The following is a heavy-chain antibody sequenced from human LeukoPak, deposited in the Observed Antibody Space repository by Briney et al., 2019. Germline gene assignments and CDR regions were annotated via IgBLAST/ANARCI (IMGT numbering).Heavy chain of an antibody. CDR2: IYYSGST. D-gene: IGHD2-21*02. Sequence: SQTLSLTRTVSGGSISSGGYYWSWIRQHPGKGLEWIGYIYYSGSTYYNPSLKSRVTISVDTSKNQFSLKLSSVTAADTAVYYCARADTRYCGGDCYDWFDPWGQGALVTVSS. CDR3: ARADTRYCGGDCYDWFDP. V-gene: IGHV4-31*03. CDR1: GGSISSGGYY. J-gene: IGHJ5*02.